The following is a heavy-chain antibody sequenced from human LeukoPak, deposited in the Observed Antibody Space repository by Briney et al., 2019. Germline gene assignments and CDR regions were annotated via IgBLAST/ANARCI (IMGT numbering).Heavy chain of an antibody. V-gene: IGHV1-18*01. Sequence: ASVKVSCKASGYTFTRYGISWVRQAPGHGLEWLGWISAYDGNTNYEQKFQGRVTMTTDTSTSTAYMELRSLRSDDTAVYYCARDKVIASAGTPNWFDPWGQGTLVTVSS. CDR1: GYTFTRYG. CDR3: ARDKVIASAGTPNWFDP. J-gene: IGHJ5*02. D-gene: IGHD6-13*01. CDR2: ISAYDGNT.